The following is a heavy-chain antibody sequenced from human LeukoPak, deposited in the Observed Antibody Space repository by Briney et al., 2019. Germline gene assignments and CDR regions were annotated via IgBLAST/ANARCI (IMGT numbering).Heavy chain of an antibody. CDR3: ARSPGAAILYFDY. V-gene: IGHV4-34*01. CDR1: GGSFSGYY. J-gene: IGHJ4*02. Sequence: SETLSLTCAVYGGSFSGYYWSWIRQPPGKGLEWIGEINHSGSTNYNPSLKSRVTISVDTSKNQFSLKLSSVTAADTAVYYCARSPGAAILYFDYWGQGTLVTVSS. D-gene: IGHD2-2*02. CDR2: INHSGST.